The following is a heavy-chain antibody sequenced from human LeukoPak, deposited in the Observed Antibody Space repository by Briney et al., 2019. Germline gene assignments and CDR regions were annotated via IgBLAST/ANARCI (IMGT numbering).Heavy chain of an antibody. Sequence: SAKVSCKASGFTFTSSAMQWVRQARGQRLEWIGWIVVGSGNTNYAQKFQERVTITRDMSTSTAYMELSSLRSEDTAVYYCAADLAGGYCSGGSCYDYYYYMDVWGKGTTVTVSS. CDR2: IVVGSGNT. CDR1: GFTFTSSA. D-gene: IGHD2-15*01. J-gene: IGHJ6*03. CDR3: AADLAGGYCSGGSCYDYYYYMDV. V-gene: IGHV1-58*02.